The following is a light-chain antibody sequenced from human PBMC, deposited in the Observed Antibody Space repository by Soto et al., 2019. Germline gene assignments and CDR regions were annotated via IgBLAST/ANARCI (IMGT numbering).Light chain of an antibody. V-gene: IGLV2-8*01. Sequence: QSALTQPPSASGSPGQSVTISCTGTSSDVGGYNYVSWYQQHPGKAPKLMFYEVSKRPSGVPDRFSGSKSGNTASLTVSGLPAEDDADYCCSSYAGSNVVFGRGTKLTVL. J-gene: IGLJ2*01. CDR3: SSYAGSNVV. CDR1: SSDVGGYNY. CDR2: EVS.